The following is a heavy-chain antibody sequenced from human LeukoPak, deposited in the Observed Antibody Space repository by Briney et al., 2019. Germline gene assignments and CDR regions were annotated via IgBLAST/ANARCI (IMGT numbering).Heavy chain of an antibody. V-gene: IGHV1-2*02. CDR1: GYTFTGDY. J-gene: IGHJ5*02. D-gene: IGHD5-18*01. CDR3: AREVYSYGWNWFDP. CDR2: INPNSGGT. Sequence: ASVKVSCKASGYTFTGDYMHWVRQAPGQGLEWMGWINPNSGGTNYAQKFQGRVTMTRDTSISTAYMELSRLRSDDTAVYYCAREVYSYGWNWFDPWGQGTLVTVSS.